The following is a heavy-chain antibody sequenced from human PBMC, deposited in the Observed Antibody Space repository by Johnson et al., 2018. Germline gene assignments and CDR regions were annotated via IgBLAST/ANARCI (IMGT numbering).Heavy chain of an antibody. CDR2: ISYDGNDK. Sequence: QVQLLESGGGVVQPGRSLRLSCAASRFTSTYGMHWVRQAPGKGLEWVATISYDGNDKYYADSVKGRFTISRDTSKKTLYLQINVLKTEDTVVYYCAKFDRWGQGTMVTVSS. CDR1: RFTSTYG. J-gene: IGHJ3*01. D-gene: IGHD3-22*01. CDR3: AKFDR. V-gene: IGHV3-30*18.